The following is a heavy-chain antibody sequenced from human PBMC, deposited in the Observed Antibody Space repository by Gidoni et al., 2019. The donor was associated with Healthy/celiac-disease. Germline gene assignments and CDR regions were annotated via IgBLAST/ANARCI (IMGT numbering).Heavy chain of an antibody. CDR1: GVPFSTVW. V-gene: IGHV3-7*04. J-gene: IGHJ4*02. Sequence: EVQLVESGGGLVQPGGSLRLSCAASGVPFSTVWMGWVRQAPGKGLEWVANIKQDGSEKYYVDSVKGRFTISRDNAKNSLYLQMNSLRAEDTAVYYCAREGLTYKQWLPQNDYWGQGTLVTVSS. D-gene: IGHD6-19*01. CDR2: IKQDGSEK. CDR3: AREGLTYKQWLPQNDY.